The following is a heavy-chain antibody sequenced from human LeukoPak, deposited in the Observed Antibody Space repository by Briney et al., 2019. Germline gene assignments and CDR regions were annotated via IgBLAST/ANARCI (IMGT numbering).Heavy chain of an antibody. CDR2: LYHTGST. V-gene: IGHV4-38-2*02. CDR1: NFSISSGYY. J-gene: IGHJ5*02. CDR3: ARAEDYYDARTSGYGVTTSPLRWFDP. D-gene: IGHD5/OR15-5a*01. Sequence: PSETLSLTCTVSNFSISSGYYWGWIRQPPGKGLEWIGSLYHTGSTYYNPSLKSRVTSSVDTSKNQFSLKLSSVTAADTAVYYCARAEDYYDARTSGYGVTTSPLRWFDPWGQGTLVTVSS.